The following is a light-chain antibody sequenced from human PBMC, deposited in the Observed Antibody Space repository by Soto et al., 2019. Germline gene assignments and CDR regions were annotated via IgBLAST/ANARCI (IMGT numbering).Light chain of an antibody. V-gene: IGLV2-14*01. J-gene: IGLJ3*02. CDR2: AVT. CDR1: TSDVGGYTY. Sequence: QSALTQPASVSGSPGQSITISCTGTTSDVGGYTYVSWYQQHPDKAPKLMIYAVTNRPSGVSNSFSGSKSGSTASLTISGLQAEDEAYYDCCSYTRGSTLWVFGGGTKVTVL. CDR3: CSYTRGSTLWV.